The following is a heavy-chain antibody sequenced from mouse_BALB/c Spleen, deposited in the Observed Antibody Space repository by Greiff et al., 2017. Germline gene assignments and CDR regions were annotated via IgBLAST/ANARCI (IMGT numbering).Heavy chain of an antibody. D-gene: IGHD2-2*01. Sequence: SGAELARPGASVKLSCKASGYTFTSYWMQWVKQRPGQGLEWIGAIYPGDGDTRYTQKFKGKATLTADKSSSTAYMQLSSLASEDSAVYYCARGSYGYDGAMDYWGQGTSVTVSS. J-gene: IGHJ4*01. V-gene: IGHV1-87*01. CDR3: ARGSYGYDGAMDY. CDR2: IYPGDGDT. CDR1: GYTFTSYW.